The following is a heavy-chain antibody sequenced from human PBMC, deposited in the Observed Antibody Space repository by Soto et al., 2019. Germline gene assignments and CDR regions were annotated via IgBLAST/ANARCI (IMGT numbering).Heavy chain of an antibody. J-gene: IGHJ4*02. Sequence: HPGGSLRLSCAASGFTFSNYAMSWVRQTPGKGLEWVSGIVAATGTTYYTDSVKGRFAISRDNSRNTLYLQMSILRAEDTAVYYCAKDLGFSAPTAFDFWGQGTLVTVSS. CDR3: AKDLGFSAPTAFDF. V-gene: IGHV3-23*01. CDR1: GFTFSNYA. CDR2: IVAATGTT. D-gene: IGHD3-16*01.